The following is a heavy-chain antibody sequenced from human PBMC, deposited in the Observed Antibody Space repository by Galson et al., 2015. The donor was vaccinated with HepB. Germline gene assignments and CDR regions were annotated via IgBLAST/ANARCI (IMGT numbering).Heavy chain of an antibody. V-gene: IGHV1-69*06. CDR1: GGTFSSYA. Sequence: SVTVSCKASGGTFSSYAISWVRQAPGQGLEWMGGIIPIFGTANYAQKFQGRVTITADKSTSTAYMELSSLRSEDTAVYYCARDRGGDWRTKIKRQRFSSGMDVWGQGTTVTVSS. CDR2: IIPIFGTA. J-gene: IGHJ6*02. CDR3: ARDRGGDWRTKIKRQRFSSGMDV. D-gene: IGHD2-21*01.